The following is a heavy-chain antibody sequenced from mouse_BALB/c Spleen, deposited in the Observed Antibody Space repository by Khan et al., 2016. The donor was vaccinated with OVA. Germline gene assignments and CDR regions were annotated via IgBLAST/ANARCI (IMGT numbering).Heavy chain of an antibody. J-gene: IGHJ3*01. CDR2: IDPANGNT. CDR1: GFNIKDTY. Sequence: VQLQQSGAELMKPGASVKLSCTASGFNIKDTYMHWVKQRPEQGLEWIGRIDPANGNTKYDPKFQGKATITTDTPSNTAYLQLSSLTSEDTAVYYCARDYWDVFAYWGQGTLVTVCA. D-gene: IGHD4-1*01. V-gene: IGHV14-3*02. CDR3: ARDYWDVFAY.